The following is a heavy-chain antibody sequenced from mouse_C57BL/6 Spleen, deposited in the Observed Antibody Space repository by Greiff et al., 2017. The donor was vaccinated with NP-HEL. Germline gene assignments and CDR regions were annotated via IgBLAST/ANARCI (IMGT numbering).Heavy chain of an antibody. CDR1: GYTFTDYY. V-gene: IGHV1-26*01. CDR2: INPNNGGT. J-gene: IGHJ3*01. CDR3: ATYDYLAY. D-gene: IGHD2-4*01. Sequence: VQLQQSGPELVKPGASVKISCKASGYTFTDYYMNWVKQSHGKSLEWIGDINPNNGGTSYNQKFKGKATLTVDKSSSTAYMELRSLTSEDSAVYYCATYDYLAYWGQGTLVTVSA.